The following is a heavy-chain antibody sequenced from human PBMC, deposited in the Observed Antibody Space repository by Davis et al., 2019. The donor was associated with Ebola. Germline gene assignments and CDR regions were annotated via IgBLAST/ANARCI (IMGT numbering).Heavy chain of an antibody. V-gene: IGHV4-59*01. Sequence: MPSETLSLTCTVSGGSISSYYWSWIRQPPGKGLEWIGYIYYSGSTSYNPSLKSRVTISVDTSKNQFSLKLSSVTAADTAVYYCARDTSYWGQGTLVTVSS. CDR3: ARDTSY. J-gene: IGHJ4*02. CDR2: IYYSGST. CDR1: GGSISSYY.